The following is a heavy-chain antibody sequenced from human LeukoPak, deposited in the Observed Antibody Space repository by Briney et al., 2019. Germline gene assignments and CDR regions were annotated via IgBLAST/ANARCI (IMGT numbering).Heavy chain of an antibody. V-gene: IGHV3-23*01. CDR3: ARHDSFIPH. CDR1: GFTFNYYA. Sequence: GGSLRLPCAPSGFTFNYYAMSWFGQPPGKGREWVSGISDNEGKTYYTDSVKGRFTISRDNTKNTVYLQMNILRADDTAVYFCARHDSFIPHWGQGTLVTVSS. D-gene: IGHD5-18*01. J-gene: IGHJ4*02. CDR2: ISDNEGKT.